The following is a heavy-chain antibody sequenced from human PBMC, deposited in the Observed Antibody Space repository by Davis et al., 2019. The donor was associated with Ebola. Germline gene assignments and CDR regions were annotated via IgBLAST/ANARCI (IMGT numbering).Heavy chain of an antibody. V-gene: IGHV4-59*11. CDR1: GGSISSHY. CDR3: ARVEFWYSSSWYQTGWFDP. J-gene: IGHJ5*02. Sequence: PSETLSLTCTVSGGSISSHYWSWIRQPPGKGLEWIGYIYYSGSTNYNPSLKSRVTISVDTSKNQFSLKLSSVTAADTAVYYCARVEFWYSSSWYQTGWFDPWGQGTLVTVSS. D-gene: IGHD6-13*01. CDR2: IYYSGST.